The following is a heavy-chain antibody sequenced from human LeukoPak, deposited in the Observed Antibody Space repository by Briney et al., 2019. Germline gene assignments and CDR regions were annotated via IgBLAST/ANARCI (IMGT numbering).Heavy chain of an antibody. J-gene: IGHJ6*03. V-gene: IGHV4-59*01. CDR3: ARGRVSSSTWYSTYYYFFYMDF. CDR1: DDSITVYY. CDR2: VDHTGST. D-gene: IGHD4-11*01. Sequence: SETLSLTCTVSDDSITVYYWTWIRQPPGKRLEWIGYVDHTGSTKFNPSLNGRVSISRDTSNNFFSLRLRSVTAADTAVYFCARGRVSSSTWYSTYYYFFYMDFWGKGTTVTVSS.